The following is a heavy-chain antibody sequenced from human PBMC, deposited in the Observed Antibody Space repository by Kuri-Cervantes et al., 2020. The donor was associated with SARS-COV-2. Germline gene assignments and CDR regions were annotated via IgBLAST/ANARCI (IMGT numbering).Heavy chain of an antibody. D-gene: IGHD6-13*01. V-gene: IGHV3-30*04. CDR2: ISYDGSNK. Sequence: GESLKISCAASGFTFSIYAMHWVRQAPGKGLEWVAVISYDGSNKYYADSVKGRFTISRDNSKNTLYLQMNSLRAEDTAVYYCARLGVAAAGSYYYYGMDVWGQGTTVTVSS. J-gene: IGHJ6*02. CDR1: GFTFSIYA. CDR3: ARLGVAAAGSYYYYGMDV.